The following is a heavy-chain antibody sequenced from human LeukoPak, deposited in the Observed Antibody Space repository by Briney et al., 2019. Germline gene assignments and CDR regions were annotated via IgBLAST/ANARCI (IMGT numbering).Heavy chain of an antibody. CDR3: ARRGVWSGYYEQYYFYYGMDV. D-gene: IGHD3-3*01. Sequence: GESLKISCKGSGYSFTSYWIGWVRQIPGKGLEWMGIIYPGDSDTKYSPSFQGQVTISVDKSISTAYLQWSSLKASDTAMYYCARRGVWSGYYEQYYFYYGMDVWGQGTTVTVSS. J-gene: IGHJ6*02. V-gene: IGHV5-51*01. CDR1: GYSFTSYW. CDR2: IYPGDSDT.